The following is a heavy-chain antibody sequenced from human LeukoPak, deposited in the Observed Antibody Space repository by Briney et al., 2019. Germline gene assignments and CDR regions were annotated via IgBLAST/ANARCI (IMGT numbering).Heavy chain of an antibody. CDR2: IYYSGIT. Sequence: SETLSLTCTVSGASISNSDRYWGWIRQPPGKGLEWIGSIYYSGITYHNPSLKSRVTISVDTSNNQFSPKMSSVTAADTAVYFCARHQEGMVRVVLYYLDVWGKGTTVTISS. D-gene: IGHD3-10*01. CDR3: ARHQEGMVRVVLYYLDV. CDR1: GASISNSDRY. J-gene: IGHJ6*03. V-gene: IGHV4-39*01.